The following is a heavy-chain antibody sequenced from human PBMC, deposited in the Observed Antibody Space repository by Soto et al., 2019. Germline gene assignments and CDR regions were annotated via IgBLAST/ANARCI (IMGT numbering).Heavy chain of an antibody. D-gene: IGHD2-21*01. V-gene: IGHV1-18*01. J-gene: IGHJ6*02. CDR3: ARDVPDTSLFFYYYGMDV. CDR1: GYSFTSYG. Sequence: QVHLVQSGAEGRKPGASVKVSFKGSGYSFTSYGISLVRQAPGQGLGWMGWISTDNGNTNYAHNLQGRVSMTIDPSTSTAYMELWSLGSDDTAVYYCARDVPDTSLFFYYYGMDVWGQGTTVTVSS. CDR2: ISTDNGNT.